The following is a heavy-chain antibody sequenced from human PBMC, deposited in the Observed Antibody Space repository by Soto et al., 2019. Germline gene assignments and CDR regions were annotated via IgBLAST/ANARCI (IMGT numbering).Heavy chain of an antibody. Sequence: ASVNVSCKASGYTFTSYGISWVRQAPGQGLEWMGWISAYNGNTNYAQKLQGRVTMTTDTSTSTAYMELRSLRSDDTAVYYCARDRGYYDSSGYYYVPDAFDIWGQGTMVTVSS. J-gene: IGHJ3*02. CDR3: ARDRGYYDSSGYYYVPDAFDI. CDR2: ISAYNGNT. V-gene: IGHV1-18*04. CDR1: GYTFTSYG. D-gene: IGHD3-22*01.